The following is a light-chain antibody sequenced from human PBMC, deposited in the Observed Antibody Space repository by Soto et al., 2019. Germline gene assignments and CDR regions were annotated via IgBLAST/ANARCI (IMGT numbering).Light chain of an antibody. CDR3: QQYNSYTWT. J-gene: IGKJ1*01. V-gene: IGKV3-11*01. CDR1: QSVSSY. CDR2: EAS. Sequence: EIVLTQSPATLSLSPGERSTLSCRASQSVSSYLAWYQQKPGQAPRLLMYEASNRATGIPARFSGGGSGTEFTLTISSLQPDDFATYYCQQYNSYTWTFGQGTKVDIK.